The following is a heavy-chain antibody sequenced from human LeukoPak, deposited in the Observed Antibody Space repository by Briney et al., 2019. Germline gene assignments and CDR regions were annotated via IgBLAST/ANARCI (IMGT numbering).Heavy chain of an antibody. CDR3: ARAHPTLVAATSDAFDI. J-gene: IGHJ3*02. CDR1: GGSISSSSYY. CDR2: INHSGST. D-gene: IGHD2-15*01. V-gene: IGHV4-39*07. Sequence: SETLSLTCTVSGGSISSSSYYWGWIRQPPGKGLEWIGEINHSGSTNYNPSLKSRVTISVDTSKNQFSLKLSSVTAADTAVYYCARAHPTLVAATSDAFDIWGQGTMVTVSS.